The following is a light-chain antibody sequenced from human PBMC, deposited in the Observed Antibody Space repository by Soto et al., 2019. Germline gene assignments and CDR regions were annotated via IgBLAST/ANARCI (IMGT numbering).Light chain of an antibody. V-gene: IGKV1-39*01. Sequence: DIQMTQSPSSMSASVVSRVTITCRTSQSISSYLNGYQQKPGKVPKLLIYAASSLQSGVPSRFSGSGSGTDFTLTISGLLPEDFATYHCQQLNTLPFTFGQGTRLEI. CDR3: QQLNTLPFT. CDR2: AAS. CDR1: QSISSY. J-gene: IGKJ5*01.